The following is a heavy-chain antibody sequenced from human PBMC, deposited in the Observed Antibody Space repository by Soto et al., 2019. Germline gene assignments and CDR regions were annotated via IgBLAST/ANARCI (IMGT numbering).Heavy chain of an antibody. J-gene: IGHJ5*02. V-gene: IGHV4-39*07. CDR1: GGSISISSYY. CDR2: IYYSGST. Sequence: SETLSLTCTVSGGSISISSYYWAWIRQPPGKGLEWIGSIYYSGSTYYNPSLKSRVTISVDTSKNQFSLKLSSVTAADTAVYYCCSGWAEEDNWFDPWGQGTLVTVSS. D-gene: IGHD6-19*01. CDR3: CSGWAEEDNWFDP.